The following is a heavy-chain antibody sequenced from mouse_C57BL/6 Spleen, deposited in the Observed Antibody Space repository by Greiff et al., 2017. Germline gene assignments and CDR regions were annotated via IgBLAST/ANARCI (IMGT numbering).Heavy chain of an antibody. CDR2: IDPSASYT. J-gene: IGHJ1*03. V-gene: IGHV1-69*01. CDR3: ARAYYGSSYEDWYFDV. Sequence: VQLQQSGAELVMPGASVKLSCKASGYTFTSYWMHWVKQRPGQGLEWIGEIDPSASYTNYNQKFKGKSNLTVDKSASTAYMQLRSLTSEDAAVYYCARAYYGSSYEDWYFDVWGTGTTVTVSS. D-gene: IGHD1-1*01. CDR1: GYTFTSYW.